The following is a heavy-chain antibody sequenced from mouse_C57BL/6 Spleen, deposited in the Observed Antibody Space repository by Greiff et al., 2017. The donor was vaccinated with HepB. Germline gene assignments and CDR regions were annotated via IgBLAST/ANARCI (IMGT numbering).Heavy chain of an antibody. CDR2: IDPSDSYT. J-gene: IGHJ2*01. CDR1: GYTFTSYW. CDR3: ARSGLRREGFDY. D-gene: IGHD2-4*01. V-gene: IGHV1-50*01. Sequence: QVQLQQSGAELVKPGASVKLSCKASGYTFTSYWMQWVKQRPGQGLEWIGEIDPSDSYTNYNQKFKGKATLTVDTSSSTAYMQLSSLTSEDSAVYYCARSGLRREGFDYWGQGTTLTVSS.